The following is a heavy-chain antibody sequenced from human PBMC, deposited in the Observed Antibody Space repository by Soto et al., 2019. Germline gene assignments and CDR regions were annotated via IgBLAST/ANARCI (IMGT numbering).Heavy chain of an antibody. Sequence: TSVEVSWKAPGYTLSSHDMSWVRQATGQGREWMGWMNPNSGNTGYAQKFQGRVTMTRNTSISTAYMELSSLRSEDTAVYYCARSRLGYFDYWGQGSLVTV. V-gene: IGHV1-8*01. J-gene: IGHJ4*02. CDR1: GYTLSSHD. CDR2: MNPNSGNT. D-gene: IGHD3-9*01. CDR3: ARSRLGYFDY.